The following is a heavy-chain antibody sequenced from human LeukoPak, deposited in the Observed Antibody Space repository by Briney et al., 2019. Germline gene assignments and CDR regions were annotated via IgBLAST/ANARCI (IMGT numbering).Heavy chain of an antibody. CDR1: GGSISSGDYY. D-gene: IGHD1-26*01. CDR3: ARGGGGYAGAFDI. CDR2: IYYSGST. Sequence: SETLSLTCTVSGGSISSGDYYWSWIRQPPGKGLEWIGYIYYSGSTYYNPSLKSRVTISVDTSKNQFSLKLSSVTAADTAVYYCARGGGGYAGAFDIWGQGTMVTVSS. J-gene: IGHJ3*02. V-gene: IGHV4-30-4*08.